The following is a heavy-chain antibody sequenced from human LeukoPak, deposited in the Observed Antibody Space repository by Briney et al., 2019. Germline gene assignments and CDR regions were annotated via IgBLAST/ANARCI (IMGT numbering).Heavy chain of an antibody. D-gene: IGHD3-3*01. CDR1: GFDFEDYA. Sequence: GGSLRLSCAASGFDFEDYAMHWVRQGPGKGLEWVSGISWNSGSIAYVDSVKGRFTISRDNAKNSLYLQMNSLRPEDTALYYCAKDTSIRSQYDNYGMDVWGQGTTVTVSS. CDR2: ISWNSGSI. J-gene: IGHJ6*02. V-gene: IGHV3-9*01. CDR3: AKDTSIRSQYDNYGMDV.